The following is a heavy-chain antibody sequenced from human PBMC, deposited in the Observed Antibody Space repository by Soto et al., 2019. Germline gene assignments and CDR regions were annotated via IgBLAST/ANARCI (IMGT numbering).Heavy chain of an antibody. V-gene: IGHV3-30-3*01. D-gene: IGHD6-13*01. Sequence: QVQLVESGGGVVQPGRSLRLSCAASGFTFSRYAMHWVRQAPGKGLEGVAVISYDGSNKYYADSVKGRFTISRDNYKNTLYLQMNSLRAEDTAVYYCAREAAVTYGMDVWGQGTTVTVSS. CDR2: ISYDGSNK. J-gene: IGHJ6*02. CDR3: AREAAVTYGMDV. CDR1: GFTFSRYA.